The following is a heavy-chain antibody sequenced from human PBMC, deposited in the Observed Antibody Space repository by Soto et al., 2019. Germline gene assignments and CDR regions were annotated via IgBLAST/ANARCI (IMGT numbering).Heavy chain of an antibody. CDR3: ASGPSPFIAVAGTDWYFAL. Sequence: EVQLVESGGGLVQPGGSLRLSCAASGFTFSSYEMNWVRQAPGKGLEWVSYISSSGSTIYYADSVKGRFTISRDNAKNSLYLQKNSLRAEDTAVYYCASGPSPFIAVAGTDWYFALWGRGTLVTVSS. V-gene: IGHV3-48*03. J-gene: IGHJ2*01. D-gene: IGHD6-19*01. CDR1: GFTFSSYE. CDR2: ISSSGSTI.